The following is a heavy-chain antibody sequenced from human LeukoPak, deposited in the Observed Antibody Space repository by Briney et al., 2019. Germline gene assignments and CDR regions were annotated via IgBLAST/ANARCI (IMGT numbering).Heavy chain of an antibody. Sequence: SVKVSCQSSFYTLTGYYLHWVRQAPGRGLAWMEWIEPTTDSTRYAQHFQDRLTMTRDTSINTAYMQVSSQRFDEPAVYYLPRDVAVVGPYNWFDPWGQGSLVIV. D-gene: IGHD6-19*01. CDR2: IEPTTDST. J-gene: IGHJ5*02. CDR1: FYTLTGYY. V-gene: IGHV1-2*02. CDR3: PRDVAVVGPYNWFDP.